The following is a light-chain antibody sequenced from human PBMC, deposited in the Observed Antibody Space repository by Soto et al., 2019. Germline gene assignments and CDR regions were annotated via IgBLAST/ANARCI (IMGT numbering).Light chain of an antibody. CDR3: QQYGSSSWT. CDR2: GAS. CDR1: QSFSSTY. Sequence: ESVLTQSPGTLSLSPGERATLSCRASQSFSSTYLAWYQQKPAKAPSLLIYGASSSATGIPDRFSGSGSGTDLNLTISRLEHEDFAVYYGQQYGSSSWTFGQGTRW. J-gene: IGKJ1*01. V-gene: IGKV3-20*01.